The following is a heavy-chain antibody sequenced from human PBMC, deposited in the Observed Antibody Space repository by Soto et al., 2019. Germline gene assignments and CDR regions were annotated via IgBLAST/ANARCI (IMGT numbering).Heavy chain of an antibody. CDR2: SFSGNN. V-gene: IGHV4-39*01. J-gene: IGHJ4*02. CDR1: GGSLSSRSLY. Sequence: PSETLSLTCTVSGGSLSSRSLYWGWVRQPPGKGLEGFGPSFSGNNASNPSLKNRVSICVDMSKRQLALKLRAVAAADTARYYCATTRGLAVGGGFDYWGQGALVTVSS. CDR3: ATTRGLAVGGGFDY. D-gene: IGHD6-13*01.